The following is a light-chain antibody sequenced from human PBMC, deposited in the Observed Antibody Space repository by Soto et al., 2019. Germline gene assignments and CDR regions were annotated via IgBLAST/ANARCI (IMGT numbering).Light chain of an antibody. CDR2: EVS. CDR3: QSYDSSLSGSGV. V-gene: IGLV2-14*01. J-gene: IGLJ3*02. CDR1: SSDVGGYKY. Sequence: QSVLTQPASVSGSPGQSITISCTGTSSDVGGYKYVSWYQQHPDKAPKLIIFEVSNRPSGISSRFSGSKSGNTASLTISGLQAEDEADYYCQSYDSSLSGSGVFGGGTKLTVL.